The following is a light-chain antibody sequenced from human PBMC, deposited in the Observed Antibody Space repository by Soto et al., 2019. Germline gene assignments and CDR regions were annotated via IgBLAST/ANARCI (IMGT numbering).Light chain of an antibody. V-gene: IGKV1-39*01. CDR2: IAS. J-gene: IGKJ2*01. CDR1: QSISNY. CDR3: QQSCSTPYT. Sequence: DIHMTQSPSSLSASVGDRVTITCRASQSISNYLNWYQQKPGKAPNLLIYIASNLHSGVPSRFSGSGSGTDFTLTISSLQPEDFATYYCQQSCSTPYTFGQGTKVDIK.